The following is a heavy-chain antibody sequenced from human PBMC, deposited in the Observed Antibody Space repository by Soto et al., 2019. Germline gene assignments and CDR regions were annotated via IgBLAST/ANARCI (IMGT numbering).Heavy chain of an antibody. CDR1: GGSFSAYY. CDR2: INHRGST. CDR3: ARGNWDDYGDDGFDY. J-gene: IGHJ4*02. D-gene: IGHD4-17*01. V-gene: IGHV4-34*01. Sequence: QVQLQQSGAGLLKPSETLALTCAVYGGSFSAYYRSWIRQPPGKGLEWIGEINHRGSTNYNPSLKSRVTISVDTSKNQFSRKLSSVTAADTAVYYCARGNWDDYGDDGFDYWGQGTLVTVSS.